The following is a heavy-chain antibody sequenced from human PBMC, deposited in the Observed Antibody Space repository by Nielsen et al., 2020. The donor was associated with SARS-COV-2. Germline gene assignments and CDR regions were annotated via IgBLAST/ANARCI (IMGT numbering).Heavy chain of an antibody. V-gene: IGHV3-7*03. D-gene: IGHD1-26*01. CDR2: IKQDGSEK. J-gene: IGHJ3*02. CDR3: ASGSGDSLAFDI. CDR1: GFTFSSYW. Sequence: GGSLRLSCAASGFTFSSYWMSWVRQAPGKGLEWVANIKQDGSEKYYVDSVKGRFTISRDNSKNTLYLQMNSLTGDDTAVYYCASGSGDSLAFDIWGQGTMVIVSS.